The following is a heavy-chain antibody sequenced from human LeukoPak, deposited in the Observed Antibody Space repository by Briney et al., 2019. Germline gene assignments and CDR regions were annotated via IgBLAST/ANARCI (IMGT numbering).Heavy chain of an antibody. Sequence: GGSLRLSCAASGFTFSSYSMNWVRQAPGKGPEWVSSISSSSSYIYYADSVKGRFTISRDNAKNSLYLQMNSLRAEDTAVYYCARDWVAAAANDAFDIWGQGTMVTVSS. CDR2: ISSSSSYI. CDR3: ARDWVAAAANDAFDI. V-gene: IGHV3-21*01. J-gene: IGHJ3*02. CDR1: GFTFSSYS. D-gene: IGHD6-13*01.